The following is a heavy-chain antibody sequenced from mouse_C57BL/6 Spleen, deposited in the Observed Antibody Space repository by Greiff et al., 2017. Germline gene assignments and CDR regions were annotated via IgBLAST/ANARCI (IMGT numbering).Heavy chain of an antibody. CDR2: IHPNSGST. V-gene: IGHV1-64*01. CDR1: GYTFTSYG. Sequence: QVQLQQPGAELVKPGASVKLSCKASGYTFTSYGMHWVKQRPGQGLEWIGMIHPNSGSTNYNEKFKSKATLTVDKSSSTAYMQLSSLTSEDSAVYCCARSGGNSRFAVWGTGTMVTVSS. D-gene: IGHD2-1*01. CDR3: ARSGGNSRFAV. J-gene: IGHJ1*03.